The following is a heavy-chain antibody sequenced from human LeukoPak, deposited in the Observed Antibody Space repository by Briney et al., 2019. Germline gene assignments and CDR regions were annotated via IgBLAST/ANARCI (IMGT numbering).Heavy chain of an antibody. V-gene: IGHV1-69*04. CDR1: GGTFSSYA. CDR3: AGLRKNGYFDL. J-gene: IGHJ2*01. CDR2: IVPIFGIA. Sequence: SVKVSCKASGGTFSSYAISWVRQAPGQGLEWMGRIVPIFGIANYAQKFQGRVTITADKSTSTAYMELSSLRSEDTAVYYCAGLRKNGYFDLWGRGTLVTVSS.